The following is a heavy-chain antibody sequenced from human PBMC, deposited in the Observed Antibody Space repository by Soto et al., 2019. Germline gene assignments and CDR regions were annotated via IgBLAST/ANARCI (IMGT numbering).Heavy chain of an antibody. J-gene: IGHJ6*02. D-gene: IGHD6-13*01. V-gene: IGHV4-4*02. Sequence: PSETLSLTCAVSCGSISSSNWWSWVRSPPWKGLGWIGEIYHSGSTNYNPSLKSRVTISVDKSKNHFSLKLSSVTAADTAVYYCARCIAAAGTSYYYYYYGMDVWGQGTTVTVSS. CDR3: ARCIAAAGTSYYYYYYGMDV. CDR2: IYHSGST. CDR1: CGSISSSNW.